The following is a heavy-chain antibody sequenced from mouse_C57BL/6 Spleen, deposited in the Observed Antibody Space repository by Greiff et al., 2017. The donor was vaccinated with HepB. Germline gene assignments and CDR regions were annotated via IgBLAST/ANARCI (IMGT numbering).Heavy chain of an antibody. CDR2: IYPGDGDT. Sequence: QVHVKQSGAELVKPGASVKISCKASGYAFSSYWMNWVKQRPGKGLEWIGQIYPGDGDTNYNGKFKGKATLTADKSSSTAYMQLSSLTSEDSAVYFCARGGITTVVVDYWGQGTTLTVSS. V-gene: IGHV1-80*01. J-gene: IGHJ2*01. D-gene: IGHD1-1*01. CDR1: GYAFSSYW. CDR3: ARGGITTVVVDY.